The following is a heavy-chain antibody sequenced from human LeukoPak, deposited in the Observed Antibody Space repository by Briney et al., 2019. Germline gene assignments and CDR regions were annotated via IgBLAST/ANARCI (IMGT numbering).Heavy chain of an antibody. CDR3: ARITMVRGVTTPWYYFDY. Sequence: SETLSLTCTVSGGSISSYYWSWIRQPPGKGLEWIGYIYYSGSTNYNPSLKSRVTISVDTSKNQFSLKLSSVTAADTAVYYCARITMVRGVTTPWYYFDYWGQGTLVTVSS. CDR1: GGSISSYY. J-gene: IGHJ4*02. D-gene: IGHD3-10*01. V-gene: IGHV4-59*12. CDR2: IYYSGST.